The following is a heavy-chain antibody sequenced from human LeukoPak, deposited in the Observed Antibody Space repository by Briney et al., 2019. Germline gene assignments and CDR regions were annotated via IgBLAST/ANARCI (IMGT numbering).Heavy chain of an antibody. J-gene: IGHJ4*02. D-gene: IGHD3-22*01. CDR3: AKDWDSTDYYDSSGYSYFDY. CDR1: GFTFSVYG. CDR2: ISASGANT. V-gene: IGHV3-23*01. Sequence: GGSLRLSCAASGFTFSVYGMSWVRQAPGKGLEYVSAISASGANTYYADSVKGRFTISRDNSKNTLSLQMNSLRAEDTAVYYCAKDWDSTDYYDSSGYSYFDYWGQGTLVTVSS.